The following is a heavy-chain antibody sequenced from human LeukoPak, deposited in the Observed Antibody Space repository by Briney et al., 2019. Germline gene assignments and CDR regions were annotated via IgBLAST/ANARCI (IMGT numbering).Heavy chain of an antibody. CDR1: GFTFSTYS. Sequence: GGSLRLSCAGTGFTFSTYSMNWVRQTPDKGLEWVSSVSSDSHFIFYADSVKGRFTISRDNAKNSLFLQMNSLRAEDTAVYYCARDLSNTSWSHFDYWGQGTLVTVSS. CDR2: VSSDSHFI. J-gene: IGHJ4*02. CDR3: ARDLSNTSWSHFDY. D-gene: IGHD2-2*01. V-gene: IGHV3-21*04.